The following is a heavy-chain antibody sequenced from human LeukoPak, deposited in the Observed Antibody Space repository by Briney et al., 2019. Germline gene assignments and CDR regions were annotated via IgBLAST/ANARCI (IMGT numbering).Heavy chain of an antibody. CDR1: GFTFSNYN. D-gene: IGHD3-22*01. V-gene: IGHV3-48*01. CDR3: ARDPVLFDNTGYYFDS. Sequence: PGGSLRLTCAASGFTFSNYNMNWVRQTPGKGLECVSYISGSGSDIYYAESVMGRFTLSRDNAKNSLYLQMNSLGAEDTGVYYCARDPVLFDNTGYYFDSWGQGTLVTVSS. J-gene: IGHJ4*02. CDR2: ISGSGSDI.